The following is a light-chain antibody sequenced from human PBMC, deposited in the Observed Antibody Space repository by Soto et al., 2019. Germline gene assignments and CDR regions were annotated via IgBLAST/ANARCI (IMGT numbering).Light chain of an antibody. J-gene: IGKJ4*01. V-gene: IGKV3-15*01. CDR3: QQYNKWPLT. CDR2: GAS. CDR1: QSVRSN. Sequence: DIVMTQSPATLSVSPGDRATLSCRASQSVRSNLAWYHQKPGQGPRLLIYGASTRASDIPARIRGSGSETEFTLTISSLQSEDFGVYYCQQYNKWPLTFGGGNKVEIE.